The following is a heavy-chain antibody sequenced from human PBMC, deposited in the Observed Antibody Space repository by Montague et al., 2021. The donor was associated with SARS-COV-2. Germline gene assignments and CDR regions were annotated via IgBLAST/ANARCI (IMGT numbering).Heavy chain of an antibody. Sequence: SETLSLTCTVSGGSISDHYWAWIRQPPGKGLEWLAYIYYSGDTNSNPSLKSRVTMSVDTSKNQFSLKLTSVTAADTAVYYCARAGSLRRADNWFDPWGQGTLVTVSS. CDR2: IYYSGDT. CDR3: ARAGSLRRADNWFDP. D-gene: IGHD3-10*01. V-gene: IGHV4-59*11. CDR1: GGSISDHY. J-gene: IGHJ5*02.